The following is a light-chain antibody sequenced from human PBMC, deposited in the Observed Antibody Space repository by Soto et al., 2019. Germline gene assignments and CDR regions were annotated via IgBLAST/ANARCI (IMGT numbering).Light chain of an antibody. J-gene: IGKJ1*01. V-gene: IGKV3-15*01. CDR3: QQYNNWRWT. CDR2: GAS. Sequence: EIVMTQSPATLSVSPGERATSSGRPIQVFSSTLAGYHQKPAQAPRSFIYGASTRATGIPARFSGSGSGTEFTLTISSLQSEDFAVYYCQQYNNWRWTFGQGTKVEIK. CDR1: QVFSST.